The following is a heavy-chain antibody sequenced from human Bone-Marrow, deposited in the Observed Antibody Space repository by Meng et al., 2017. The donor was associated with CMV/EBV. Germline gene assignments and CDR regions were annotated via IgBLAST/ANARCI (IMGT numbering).Heavy chain of an antibody. CDR2: FKSKAEGGTK. CDR3: AAGTGRSDFDY. J-gene: IGHJ4*02. Sequence: EVEVVESGGDLVKAGGSLRLSCAASGFTFTSAWMSWVRQAPGKGLEWVGRFKSKAEGGTKDFAAPVKGRFAMSRDDSKNTLYLQMNSLKTEDTAVYYCAAGTGRSDFDYWGQGTLVTVSS. D-gene: IGHD2-15*01. V-gene: IGHV3-15*01. CDR1: GFTFTSAW.